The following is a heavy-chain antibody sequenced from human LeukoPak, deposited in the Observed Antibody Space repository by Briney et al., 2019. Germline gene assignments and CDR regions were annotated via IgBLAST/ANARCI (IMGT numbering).Heavy chain of an antibody. Sequence: PSQTLSLTCAISGDSVSSNSAAWNWIRQSPSRGLEWLGRTYYRSKWYNDYAVSVKSRITINPDTSKNQFSLQLNSVTPEDTAVYYCARDGIAAAGHYYYFDYWGQGTLVTVSS. J-gene: IGHJ4*02. V-gene: IGHV6-1*01. D-gene: IGHD6-13*01. CDR2: TYYRSKWYN. CDR3: ARDGIAAAGHYYYFDY. CDR1: GDSVSSNSAA.